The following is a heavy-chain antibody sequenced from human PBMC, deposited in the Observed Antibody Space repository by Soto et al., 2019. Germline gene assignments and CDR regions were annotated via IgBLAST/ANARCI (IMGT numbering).Heavy chain of an antibody. CDR1: GGSISSYY. D-gene: IGHD6-13*01. V-gene: IGHV4-59*01. CDR3: ARVTAAAGIKSWFDP. J-gene: IGHJ5*02. CDR2: IYYSGST. Sequence: SETLSLTCTVSGGSISSYYWSWIRQPPGKGLEWIGYIYYSGSTNYNPSLKSRVTISVDTSKNQFSLKLSSVTAADTAVYYCARVTAAAGIKSWFDPWGQGTLVTVSS.